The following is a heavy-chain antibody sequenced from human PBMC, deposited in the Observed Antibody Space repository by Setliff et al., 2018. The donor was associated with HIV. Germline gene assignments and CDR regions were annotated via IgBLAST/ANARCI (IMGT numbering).Heavy chain of an antibody. J-gene: IGHJ6*03. D-gene: IGHD6-13*01. V-gene: IGHV4-59*01. Sequence: EPLSLTCTVPGGSISSYYWSWIRQPPGKGLEWIGYIYYSGSTNYNPSLKSRVTISVDTSKNQFSLKLSSVTAADTAVYYCARGSSWQYYYYYYMDVWGKGTTVTVSS. CDR3: ARGSSWQYYYYYYMDV. CDR2: IYYSGST. CDR1: GGSISSYY.